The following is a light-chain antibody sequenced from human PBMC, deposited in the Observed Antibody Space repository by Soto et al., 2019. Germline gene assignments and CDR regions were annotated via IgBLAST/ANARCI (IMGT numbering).Light chain of an antibody. V-gene: IGLV2-14*03. Sequence: QSVLTQPASVSGSPGQSITISCTGTSSDIGAYNFVSWYQQHPGKAPKLMLYDVNIRPSGVSNRFSGSKSGNTASLTISGLQAEDEADYYCTSYTGSSTHVFGTGTKVTVL. J-gene: IGLJ1*01. CDR2: DVN. CDR3: TSYTGSSTHV. CDR1: SSDIGAYNF.